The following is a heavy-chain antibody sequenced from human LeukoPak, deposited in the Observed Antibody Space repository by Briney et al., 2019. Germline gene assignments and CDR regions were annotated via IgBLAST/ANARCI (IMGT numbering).Heavy chain of an antibody. CDR3: ARRVDYYDSSGYVGAFDI. CDR1: GYSISSGYH. CDR2: IYHSGST. J-gene: IGHJ3*02. Sequence: SETLSLTCAVSGYSISSGYHWGWIRQPPGKGLEWIGSIYHSGSTYYNPSLKSRVTISVDTSKNQFSLKLSSVTAADTAVYYCARRVDYYDSSGYVGAFDIWGQGTMVTVSS. V-gene: IGHV4-38-2*01. D-gene: IGHD3-22*01.